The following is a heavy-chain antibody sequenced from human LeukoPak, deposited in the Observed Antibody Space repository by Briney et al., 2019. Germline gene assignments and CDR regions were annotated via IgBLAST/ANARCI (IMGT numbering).Heavy chain of an antibody. D-gene: IGHD1-26*01. CDR1: GFTFSSYE. CDR2: ISSSGSTI. J-gene: IGHJ4*02. Sequence: GGSLRLSCAASGFTFSSYEMNWVRQAPGKGLEWVSYISSSGSTIYYADSVKGRFTISRDNAKNSLYLQMNSLRAEDTAVYYCARQYSGSLLFFDYWGQGILVTVSS. CDR3: ARQYSGSLLFFDY. V-gene: IGHV3-48*03.